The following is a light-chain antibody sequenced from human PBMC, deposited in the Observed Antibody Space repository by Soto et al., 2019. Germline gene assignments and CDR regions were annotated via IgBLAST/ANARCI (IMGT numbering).Light chain of an antibody. CDR1: SSNIGSNT. Sequence: QLVLTQPPSASGTPGQRVTISCSGSSSNIGSNTVNWYQQLPGTAPKLLIYSNNQRPSGVPDRFFASKSGTSASLAVGGLQSEDEADYYCAAWDDRLNGPVFGGGTKVTVL. J-gene: IGLJ3*02. V-gene: IGLV1-44*01. CDR2: SNN. CDR3: AAWDDRLNGPV.